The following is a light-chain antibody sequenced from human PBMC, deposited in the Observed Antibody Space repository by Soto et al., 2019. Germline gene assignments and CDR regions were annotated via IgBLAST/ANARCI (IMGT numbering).Light chain of an antibody. V-gene: IGLV2-23*02. CDR2: EVS. CDR3: CSDAGRSTYV. Sequence: QSVLTQPASVSGSPGQSITISCTVGSYNFVSWYQQHPGKAPKDLIYEVSKRPSGVSDRFSGSKSGNTASLTISGLQAEDEADYYCCSDAGRSTYVFGTGTKVTVL. J-gene: IGLJ1*01. CDR1: GSYNF.